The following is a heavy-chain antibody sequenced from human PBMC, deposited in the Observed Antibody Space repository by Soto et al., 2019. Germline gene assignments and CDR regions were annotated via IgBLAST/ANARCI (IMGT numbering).Heavy chain of an antibody. CDR2: IDPSDSYT. Sequence: RKISFRGSGXTFTGHWISWVRQMPGKGLEWMGRIDPSDSYTDYSPTVQGHVTMSADKSINTAYLQWSSLQASDTAVYYCTRHTGYDSSLDYWGQGTLVTVSS. J-gene: IGHJ4*02. V-gene: IGHV5-10-1*01. CDR1: GXTFTGHW. D-gene: IGHD5-12*01. CDR3: TRHTGYDSSLDY.